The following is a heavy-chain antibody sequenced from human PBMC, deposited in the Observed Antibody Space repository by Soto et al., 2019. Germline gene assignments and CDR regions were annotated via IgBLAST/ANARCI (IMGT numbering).Heavy chain of an antibody. D-gene: IGHD6-19*01. CDR2: ISHIGSV. J-gene: IGHJ4*02. CDR1: GVSISSNYY. CDR3: VRSFGWYAIDY. Sequence: QVLLQESGPGLVQPSGTLSLSCAVSGVSISSNYYWGWVRQSPGKGLEWLGDISHIGSVNYSPSLMSRVTISMYRSENQFSLKLNSVPAADTAVYYCVRSFGWYAIDYWGQGTLVIVSS. V-gene: IGHV4-4*02.